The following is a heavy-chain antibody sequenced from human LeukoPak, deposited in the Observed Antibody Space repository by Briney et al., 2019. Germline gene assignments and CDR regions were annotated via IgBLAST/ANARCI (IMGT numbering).Heavy chain of an antibody. CDR3: AKDLRYYYGSGARGAYGMDV. CDR2: IRYDGSNK. V-gene: IGHV3-30*02. J-gene: IGHJ6*02. D-gene: IGHD3-10*01. CDR1: GFTFSSYG. Sequence: GGSLRLSCAASGFTFSSYGMHWVRQAPGKGLEWVAFIRYDGSNKYYADSVKGRFTISRDNSKNTLYLQMNSLRAEDTAVYYCAKDLRYYYGSGARGAYGMDVWGQGTTVTVSS.